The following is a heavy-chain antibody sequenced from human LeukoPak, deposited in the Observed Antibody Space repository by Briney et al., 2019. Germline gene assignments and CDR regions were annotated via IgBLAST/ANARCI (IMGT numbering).Heavy chain of an antibody. V-gene: IGHV3-53*01. Sequence: PGGSLRLSCAASGFAVSSNYMSWVRQAPGKGLEWVSVIYSGGSTYYADSAKGRFTISRDNSKNTLYLQMNSLRAEDTAVYYCARDQGTYYDFWSGCFDYWGQGTLVTVSS. CDR3: ARDQGTYYDFWSGCFDY. D-gene: IGHD3-3*01. CDR2: IYSGGST. CDR1: GFAVSSNY. J-gene: IGHJ4*02.